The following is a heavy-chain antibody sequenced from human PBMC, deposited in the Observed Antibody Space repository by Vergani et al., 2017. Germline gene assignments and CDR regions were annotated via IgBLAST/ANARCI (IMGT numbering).Heavy chain of an antibody. V-gene: IGHV1-69*01. J-gene: IGHJ5*02. Sequence: QVQLVQSGAEVKKPGSSVKVSGKTSEGTFSSYTISWLRQAPGQRLEWMGGIIPIFGTAKYAQKFQGRFTITADESTSTAYMELSSLRSEDTAVYYCAGAVYGDYGWFDPWGQGTLVTVSS. CDR3: AGAVYGDYGWFDP. CDR1: EGTFSSYT. D-gene: IGHD4-17*01. CDR2: IIPIFGTA.